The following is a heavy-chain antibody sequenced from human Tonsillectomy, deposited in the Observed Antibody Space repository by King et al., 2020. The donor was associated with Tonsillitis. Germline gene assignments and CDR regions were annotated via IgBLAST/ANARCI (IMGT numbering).Heavy chain of an antibody. Sequence: VQLVESGGGVVQPGGSLRLSCEASGFTFSSYEMDWVRQAPGRGLEWVSYISSSDTTINYAASVKGRFTISRDNAKNSLYLQMNSLRAEDTAVYYCARVEGSYRSGWYLGYWGQGTLVTVSS. J-gene: IGHJ4*02. D-gene: IGHD6-19*01. CDR2: ISSSDTTI. CDR1: GFTFSSYE. CDR3: ARVEGSYRSGWYLGY. V-gene: IGHV3-48*03.